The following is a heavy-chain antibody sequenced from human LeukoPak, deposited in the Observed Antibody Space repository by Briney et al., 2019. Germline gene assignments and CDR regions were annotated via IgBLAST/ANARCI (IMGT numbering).Heavy chain of an antibody. CDR1: GGSISSYY. J-gene: IGHJ6*03. Sequence: PSETLSLTCTVSGGSISSYYWSWIRQPAGKGLEWIGRIYTSGNTNYNPSLKSRVTMSVDTSKIQFSLKLTSVTAADTAVYYCARTRFTGLHLDYYYMDVWGKGTTVTVSS. CDR2: IYTSGNT. D-gene: IGHD4-11*01. CDR3: ARTRFTGLHLDYYYMDV. V-gene: IGHV4-4*07.